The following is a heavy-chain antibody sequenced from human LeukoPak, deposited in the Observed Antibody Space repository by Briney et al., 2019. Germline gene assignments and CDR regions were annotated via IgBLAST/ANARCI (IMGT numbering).Heavy chain of an antibody. CDR2: ISRSGSTK. Sequence: PGGSLRLSCAASGFTFSDYNMRWIRQAPGKGLEWVSSISRSGSTKYYADSVKGRFTISRDNAKNSLFLQMNSLRAEDTAVYYCVCGPKVGATVNWFDPWGQGTLVTVSS. J-gene: IGHJ5*02. D-gene: IGHD1-26*01. CDR1: GFTFSDYN. CDR3: VCGPKVGATVNWFDP. V-gene: IGHV3-11*04.